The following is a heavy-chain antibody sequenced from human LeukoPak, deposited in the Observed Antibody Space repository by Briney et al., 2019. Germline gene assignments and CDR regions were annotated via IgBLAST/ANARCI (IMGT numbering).Heavy chain of an antibody. CDR1: GFTFSSYA. CDR2: ISYDGSNK. V-gene: IGHV3-30-3*01. J-gene: IGHJ6*02. Sequence: GRSLRLSCAASGFTFSSYAMHWVRQAPGKGLEWVAVISYDGSNKYYADSVKGRFTISRDNSKNTLYLQVNSLRAEDTAVYYCARDLRPRYGMDVWGQGTTVTVSS. CDR3: ARDLRPRYGMDV.